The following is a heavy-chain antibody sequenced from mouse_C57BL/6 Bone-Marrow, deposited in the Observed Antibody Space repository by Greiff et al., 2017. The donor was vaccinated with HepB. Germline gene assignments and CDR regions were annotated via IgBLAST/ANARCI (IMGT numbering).Heavy chain of an antibody. J-gene: IGHJ2*01. CDR2: IYPGSGST. V-gene: IGHV1-55*01. D-gene: IGHD1-1*01. Sequence: QVQLKQPGAELVKPGASVKMSCKASGYTFTSYWITWVKQRPGQGLEWIGDIYPGSGSTNYNEKFKSKATLTVDTSSSTAYMQLSSLTSEDSAVYYCAIYYYGSSYDDYWGQGTTLTVSS. CDR3: AIYYYGSSYDDY. CDR1: GYTFTSYW.